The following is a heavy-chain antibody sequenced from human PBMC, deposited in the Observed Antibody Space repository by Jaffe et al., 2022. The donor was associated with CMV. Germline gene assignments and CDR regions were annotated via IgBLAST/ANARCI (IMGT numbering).Heavy chain of an antibody. J-gene: IGHJ5*02. Sequence: QLQLQESGPGLVKPSETLSLTCTVSGGSISSSSYYWGWIRQPPGKGLEWIGSIYYSGSTYYNPSLKSRVTISVDTSKNQFSLKLNSVTAADTAVYYCARHKLGYCSGGSCRPRYNWFDPWGQGTLVTVSS. D-gene: IGHD2-15*01. V-gene: IGHV4-39*01. CDR1: GGSISSSSYY. CDR3: ARHKLGYCSGGSCRPRYNWFDP. CDR2: IYYSGST.